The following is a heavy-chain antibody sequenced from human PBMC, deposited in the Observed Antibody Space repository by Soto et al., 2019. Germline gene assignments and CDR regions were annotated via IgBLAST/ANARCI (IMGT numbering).Heavy chain of an antibody. J-gene: IGHJ5*01. V-gene: IGHV4-59*01. D-gene: IGHD2-8*01. CDR1: GCAIGGYY. CDR2: VSYSGST. CDR3: WRSSSMLGAGWSDS. Sequence: SETLSLTCSPSGCAIGGYYWSWIRQPPGKALEWIGYVSYSGSTDYHPSLKSRVSISLDTSTNTAYMDLRILRSDDTAVYYCWRSSSMLGAGWSDSWGRGTLVTVSS.